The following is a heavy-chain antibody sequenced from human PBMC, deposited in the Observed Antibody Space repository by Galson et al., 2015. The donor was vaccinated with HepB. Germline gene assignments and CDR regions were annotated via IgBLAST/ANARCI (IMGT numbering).Heavy chain of an antibody. CDR2: INSDGSST. CDR3: ARDWVYYDSGSYYNYGMDV. J-gene: IGHJ6*02. Sequence: SLRLSCAASGFTFGNYWMHWVRQTPGKGLVWVSRINSDGSSTSYADSVKGRFTISRDNAKNTLSLQMNSLRAEDTAVYYCARDWVYYDSGSYYNYGMDVWGQGTTVTVSS. CDR1: GFTFGNYW. V-gene: IGHV3-74*01. D-gene: IGHD3-10*01.